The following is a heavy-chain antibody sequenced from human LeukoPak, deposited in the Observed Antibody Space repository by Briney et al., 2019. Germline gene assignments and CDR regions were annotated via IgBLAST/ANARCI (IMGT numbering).Heavy chain of an antibody. CDR1: GFTFSSYA. CDR2: ISGSGGST. D-gene: IGHD3-9*01. CDR3: AKDMRFDWTPYYFDY. V-gene: IGHV3-23*01. J-gene: IGHJ4*02. Sequence: GGSLRLSCAASGFTFSSYAMSWVRQAPGKGLEWVSAISGSGGSTYYADSVKGRLTISRDNSKNTLYLQMNNLRAEDTAVYYCAKDMRFDWTPYYFDYWGQGTLVTVSS.